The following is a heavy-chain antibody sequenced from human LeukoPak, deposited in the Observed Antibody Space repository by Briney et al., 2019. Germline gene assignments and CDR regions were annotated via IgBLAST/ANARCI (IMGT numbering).Heavy chain of an antibody. Sequence: GGSLRLSCAASGFTFSSYAMSWVRQAPGKGLEWVSAISGSGGSTYYADSVKGRFTISRDNSKSTLYLQMNSLRAEDTAVYYCAKGRYYYGSGRSPRYYFDYWGQGTLVTVSS. V-gene: IGHV3-23*01. D-gene: IGHD3-10*01. CDR3: AKGRYYYGSGRSPRYYFDY. J-gene: IGHJ4*02. CDR2: ISGSGGST. CDR1: GFTFSSYA.